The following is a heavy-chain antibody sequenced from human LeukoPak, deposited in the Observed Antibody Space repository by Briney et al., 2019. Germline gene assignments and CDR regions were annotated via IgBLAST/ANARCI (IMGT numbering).Heavy chain of an antibody. V-gene: IGHV3-7*01. CDR1: GFTFSDHW. D-gene: IGHD6-19*01. CDR3: ARGGAVAGKYVY. Sequence: GGSLRLSCAGSGFTFSDHWMSWVRQAPGKGLEWVASIKKEDGYEKIYVDSVKGRFTISRDNAENSVYLQMNSLRVEDTAMYYCARGGAVAGKYVYWGQGTLVTVSS. CDR2: IKKEDGYEK. J-gene: IGHJ4*02.